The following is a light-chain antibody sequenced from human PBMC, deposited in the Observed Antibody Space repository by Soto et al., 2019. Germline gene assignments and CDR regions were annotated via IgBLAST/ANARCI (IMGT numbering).Light chain of an antibody. V-gene: IGKV3-20*01. CDR2: GAF. CDR1: QSVSGTY. Sequence: DIVLTQSPGTLSLSPGERATLSCRASQSVSGTYLAWYQQKTGQAPRVLIYGAFSRAAGIPERFSGSGSAADFTFTITRLEPEDFAVYYCQLYCSSRRYTFGQGTKLEIK. J-gene: IGKJ2*01. CDR3: QLYCSSRRYT.